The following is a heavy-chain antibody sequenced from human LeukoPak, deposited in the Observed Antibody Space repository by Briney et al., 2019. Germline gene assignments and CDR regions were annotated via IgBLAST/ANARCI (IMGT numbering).Heavy chain of an antibody. Sequence: SETLSLTWAISGGSFSGIYWTWIRQPPGKGLEWIGEINHSGSTSYNPSLKSRVTMLVDTSKHQFSLKLSSVTAADTAVYYCARAVDSWGQGTPVTVSS. J-gene: IGHJ5*01. CDR3: ARAVDS. CDR2: INHSGST. D-gene: IGHD4-17*01. V-gene: IGHV4-34*01. CDR1: GGSFSGIY.